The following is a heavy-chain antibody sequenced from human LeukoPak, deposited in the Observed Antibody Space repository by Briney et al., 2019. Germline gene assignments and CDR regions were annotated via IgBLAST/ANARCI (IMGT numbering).Heavy chain of an antibody. CDR2: ISVYNGNT. V-gene: IGHV1-18*01. J-gene: IGHJ4*02. D-gene: IGHD4-17*01. Sequence: GASVKVSCKASGYTFTSYGISWVRQAPGQGLEWMGWISVYNGNTNYAQKLQGRVTVTTDTSTSTAYMEMRSLRADDTAVYYCARDNGDYRLYFEYWGQGTLVTVSS. CDR1: GYTFTSYG. CDR3: ARDNGDYRLYFEY.